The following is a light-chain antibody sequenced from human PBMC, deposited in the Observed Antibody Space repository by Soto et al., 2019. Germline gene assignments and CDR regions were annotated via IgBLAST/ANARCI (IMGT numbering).Light chain of an antibody. J-gene: IGLJ1*01. CDR3: ASWDDRLNGPG. Sequence: QSVLTQPPSASWTPRQRVTISCSGSSSYVGGNTVNWYQHVPTSAHKHRIYTNTQRPSGFPDRYSGSKSGSSASLAISGLQSEDEADYYCASWDDRLNGPGFGTGTKVTAL. V-gene: IGLV1-44*01. CDR1: SSYVGGNT. CDR2: TNT.